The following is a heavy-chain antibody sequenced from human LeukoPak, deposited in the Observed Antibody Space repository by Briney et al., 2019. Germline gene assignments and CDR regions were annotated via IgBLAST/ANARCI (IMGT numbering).Heavy chain of an antibody. D-gene: IGHD5-24*01. Sequence: ASVKVSCKASGYTFTGYYMHWVRQAPGQGLEWMGWINPNSGGTNYAQKFQGRVTMTRDTSISTAYMELSRLRSDDTAVYYCARELEDRRDGYNLWYSDLWGRGTLVTVSS. V-gene: IGHV1-2*02. CDR1: GYTFTGYY. CDR2: INPNSGGT. CDR3: ARELEDRRDGYNLWYSDL. J-gene: IGHJ2*01.